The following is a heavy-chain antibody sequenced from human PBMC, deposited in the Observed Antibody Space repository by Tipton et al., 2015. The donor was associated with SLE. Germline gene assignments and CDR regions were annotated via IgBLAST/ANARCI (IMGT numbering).Heavy chain of an antibody. Sequence: SLTCTVSGGSISGYYWSWVRQPPGQGLEWIGYIHYRGGTNYNPSLKSRVTISLDTSENQFSLKLSSVTAADTAVYYCARDRYCGAGSCFDWYFDLWGRGTLVTVSS. CDR2: IHYRGGT. V-gene: IGHV4-59*01. D-gene: IGHD2-15*01. CDR3: ARDRYCGAGSCFDWYFDL. CDR1: GGSISGYY. J-gene: IGHJ2*01.